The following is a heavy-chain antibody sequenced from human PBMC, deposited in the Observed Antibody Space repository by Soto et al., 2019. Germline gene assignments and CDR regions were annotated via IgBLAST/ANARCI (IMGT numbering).Heavy chain of an antibody. CDR1: GYTFSSYA. CDR3: ARDTGDGTFDF. J-gene: IGHJ4*02. Sequence: EIKKRTASVKVSCKASGYTFSSYAMHWVRQAPGQRLEWMGWINAGYGNTKSSQKFQDRVTISRDTSASTAYMELTSLRSEDTAVYYCARDTGDGTFDFWGQGTLVTVSS. D-gene: IGHD7-27*01. V-gene: IGHV1-3*01. CDR2: INAGYGNT.